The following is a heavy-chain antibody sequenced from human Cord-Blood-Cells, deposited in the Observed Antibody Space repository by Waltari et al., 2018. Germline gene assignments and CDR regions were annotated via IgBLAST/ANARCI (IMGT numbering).Heavy chain of an antibody. J-gene: IGHJ5*02. Sequence: QVQLVQSGAEVKKPGASVKVSCKASGYTFTGYYMHWVRQAPGQGLEWMGWINPNSGGTNYAQKFQGRVTMTRDTSISTAYMELSRLRSDDTAVYYCARDGLGVVPAAIVTNWFDPWGQGTLVT. CDR2: INPNSGGT. CDR1: GYTFTGYY. D-gene: IGHD2-2*02. V-gene: IGHV1-2*02. CDR3: ARDGLGVVPAAIVTNWFDP.